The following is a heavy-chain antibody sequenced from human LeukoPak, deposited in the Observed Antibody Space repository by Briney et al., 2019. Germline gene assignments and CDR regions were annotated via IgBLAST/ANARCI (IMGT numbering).Heavy chain of an antibody. V-gene: IGHV3-23*01. J-gene: IGHJ4*02. Sequence: PGGSLRLSCVASVFTFSDYAMSWVRQAPGKGLEWVSGISDSGSSTYYADSVKGRCTISRDNSKKTVSLQMNNLRAEDTAVYFCARHDSFIPYWGQGTLVTVTS. D-gene: IGHD3-16*02. CDR3: ARHDSFIPY. CDR2: ISDSGSST. CDR1: VFTFSDYA.